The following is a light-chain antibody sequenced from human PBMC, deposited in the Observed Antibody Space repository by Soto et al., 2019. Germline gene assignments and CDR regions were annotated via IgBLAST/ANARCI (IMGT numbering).Light chain of an antibody. V-gene: IGLV2-23*02. CDR3: CSLAGSGPSYV. J-gene: IGLJ1*01. CDR1: TSYVGSYNL. Sequence: QSVLTQPASVSGSPGQSITISCTGTTSYVGSYNLVSWYQQHPGKAPKAIIYEVTKRPSGVSNRFSGSKSGNTASLTISGLQAEDEADYYCCSLAGSGPSYVFGTGTKLTVL. CDR2: EVT.